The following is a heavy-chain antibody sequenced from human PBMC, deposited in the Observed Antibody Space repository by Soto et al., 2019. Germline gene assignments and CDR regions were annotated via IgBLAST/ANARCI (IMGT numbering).Heavy chain of an antibody. D-gene: IGHD4-17*01. CDR1: GGSISSYY. Sequence: QVQLQESGPGLVKPSETLSLTCTVSGGSISSYYLSWIRQPPGKGLEWIGYIYYSGSTNYNPSLRSRVTISVDTSKNQFSLKLSSVTAADTAVYYCARRYGDAFDIWGQGTMVTVSS. CDR2: IYYSGST. J-gene: IGHJ3*02. CDR3: ARRYGDAFDI. V-gene: IGHV4-59*08.